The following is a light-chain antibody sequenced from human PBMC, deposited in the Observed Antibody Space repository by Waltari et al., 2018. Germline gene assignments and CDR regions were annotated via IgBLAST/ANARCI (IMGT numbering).Light chain of an antibody. CDR1: SSNIGAGYD. J-gene: IGLJ2*01. CDR2: GNT. CDR3: HSYDSSLSGSV. V-gene: IGLV1-40*01. Sequence: QSVLTQPPSVSGAPGQRVTISCTGSSSNIGAGYDVHWYQQLPGTAPKLLIYGNTNRPSGVPSRCSGSKSGTSASLAITGLQAEDEADYYCHSYDSSLSGSVFGGGTKLTVL.